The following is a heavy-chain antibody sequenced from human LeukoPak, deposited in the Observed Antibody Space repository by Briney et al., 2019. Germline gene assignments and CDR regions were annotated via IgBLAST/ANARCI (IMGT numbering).Heavy chain of an antibody. J-gene: IGHJ6*02. CDR1: GFTFSSYG. V-gene: IGHV3-30*18. D-gene: IGHD6-19*01. CDR3: AKDVGGSSGWYSDYYYGMDV. Sequence: GRSLRLSCAASGFTFSSYGIHWVRQAPGKGLEWVAVXXXXXSNKYYADSVKGRFTISRDNSKNTLYLQMNSLRAEDTAVYYCAKDVGGSSGWYSDYYYGMDVWGQGTTVTVSS. CDR2: XXXXXSNK.